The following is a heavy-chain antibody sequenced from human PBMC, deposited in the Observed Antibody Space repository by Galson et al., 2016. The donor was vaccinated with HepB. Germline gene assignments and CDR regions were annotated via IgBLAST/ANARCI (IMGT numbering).Heavy chain of an antibody. CDR1: GFIFSNAC. J-gene: IGHJ4*02. Sequence: SLRLSCAASGFIFSNACMNWVRQAPGKGLQWVGHIKTKSDGGTTEYAAPVKGRFSISRDDSTNTLYLQMNSLKTEDTAVYYCTTHRGYDIPPFFDYWGQGTLVTVSS. CDR3: TTHRGYDIPPFFDY. CDR2: IKTKSDGGTT. V-gene: IGHV3-15*01. D-gene: IGHD5-12*01.